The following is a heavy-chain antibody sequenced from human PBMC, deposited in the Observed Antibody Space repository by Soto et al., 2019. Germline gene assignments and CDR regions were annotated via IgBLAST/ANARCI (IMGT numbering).Heavy chain of an antibody. V-gene: IGHV1-46*01. Sequence: ASVKVSCKASGYTFTSYYMHWVRQAPGQGLEWMGIINPSGGSTSYAQKFQGRVTMTRDTSTSTVYMELSSLRSEDTVVYYCARRGSGSYYGYYFDYWGQGTLVTVSS. D-gene: IGHD1-26*01. J-gene: IGHJ4*02. CDR3: ARRGSGSYYGYYFDY. CDR2: INPSGGST. CDR1: GYTFTSYY.